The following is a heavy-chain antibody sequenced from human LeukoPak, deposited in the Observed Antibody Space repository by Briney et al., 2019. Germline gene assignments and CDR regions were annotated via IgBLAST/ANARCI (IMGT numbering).Heavy chain of an antibody. D-gene: IGHD4-17*01. V-gene: IGHV4-61*03. CDR3: ARVFRGAVTSNWFDP. CDR2: ISDSGST. J-gene: IGHJ5*02. CDR1: GGSISSGGYY. Sequence: PSETLPLTCTVSGGSISSGGYYWTWIRQPPGKGLEWIGYISDSGSTNHNPSLKSRVSMSVGSSNTDFSLRLNSVTAADTAVYYCARVFRGAVTSNWFDPWGQGTLVTVSS.